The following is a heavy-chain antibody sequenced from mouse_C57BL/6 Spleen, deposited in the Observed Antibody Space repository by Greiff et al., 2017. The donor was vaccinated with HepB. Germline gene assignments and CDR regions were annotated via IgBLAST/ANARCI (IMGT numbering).Heavy chain of an antibody. CDR2: IGPGSGST. CDR1: GYTFTDYY. CDR3: ARRRYYYGSSHWYFDV. Sequence: VQGVESGAELVKPGASVKISCKASGYTFTDYYINWVKQRPGQGLEWIGKIGPGSGSTYYNEKFKGKATLTADKSSSTAYMQLSSLTSEDSAVYFCARRRYYYGSSHWYFDVWGTGTTVTVSS. V-gene: IGHV1-77*01. J-gene: IGHJ1*03. D-gene: IGHD1-1*01.